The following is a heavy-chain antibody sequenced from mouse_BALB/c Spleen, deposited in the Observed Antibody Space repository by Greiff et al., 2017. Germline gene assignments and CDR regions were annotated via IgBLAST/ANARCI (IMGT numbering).Heavy chain of an antibody. V-gene: IGHV5-9-4*01. D-gene: IGHD1-1*01. Sequence: EVMLVESGGGLVKPGGSLKLSCAASGFTFSSYAMSWVCQSPEKRLEWVAEISSGGSYTYYPDTVTGRFTISRDNAKNTLYLEMSSLRSEDTAMYYCARGSGSSYGWYFDVWGAGTTVTVSS. CDR1: GFTFSSYA. J-gene: IGHJ1*01. CDR2: ISSGGSYT. CDR3: ARGSGSSYGWYFDV.